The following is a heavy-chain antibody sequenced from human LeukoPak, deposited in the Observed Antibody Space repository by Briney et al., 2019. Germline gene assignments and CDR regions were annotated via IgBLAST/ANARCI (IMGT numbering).Heavy chain of an antibody. Sequence: ASVKVSCKASGYTFTSYGISWVRQAPGQGLEWMGWISAYNGNTNYAQKLQGRVTMTTDTSTSTAYMELRSLRSDDTAVYYCARASGYSYGYHYYYYYGMDVRGQGTTVTVSS. V-gene: IGHV1-18*01. D-gene: IGHD5-18*01. CDR2: ISAYNGNT. CDR3: ARASGYSYGYHYYYYYGMDV. J-gene: IGHJ6*02. CDR1: GYTFTSYG.